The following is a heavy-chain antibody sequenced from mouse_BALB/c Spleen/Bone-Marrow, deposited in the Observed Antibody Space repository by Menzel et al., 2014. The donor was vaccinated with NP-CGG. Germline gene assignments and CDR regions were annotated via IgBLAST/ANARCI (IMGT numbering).Heavy chain of an antibody. Sequence: VQLQQSGPELGKPGASVKISSKTSGYTFTEYTMHWVKQSHGKSLEGIGGINPNNSDTTYNQKFKGKATLTVDKSSSTAYMELRSLTSEDSAVYFCARFNYFYAMDYWGQGTSVTVSS. CDR1: GYTFTEYT. CDR3: ARFNYFYAMDY. V-gene: IGHV1-18*01. D-gene: IGHD2-1*01. CDR2: INPNNSDT. J-gene: IGHJ4*01.